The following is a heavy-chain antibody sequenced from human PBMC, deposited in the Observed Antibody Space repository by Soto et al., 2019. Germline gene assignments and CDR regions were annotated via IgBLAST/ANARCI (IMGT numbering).Heavy chain of an antibody. CDR2: ISGSGTGT. V-gene: IGHV3-23*01. D-gene: IGHD6-19*01. Sequence: EVQLLESGGGLVQPGGSLRLSCAASGFSFSSYAMSWVRQAPGKGLEWVSTISGSGTGTYYADSVKGRFTISRDNSENTLYLQMISLRAEDTAVYYCAKDADQWLLYFHHWGQGTLVTVSS. J-gene: IGHJ1*01. CDR3: AKDADQWLLYFHH. CDR1: GFSFSSYA.